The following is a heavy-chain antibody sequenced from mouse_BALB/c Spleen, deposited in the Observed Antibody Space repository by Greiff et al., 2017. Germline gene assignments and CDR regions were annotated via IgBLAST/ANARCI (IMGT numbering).Heavy chain of an antibody. CDR3: AREGYDVPAWFAY. V-gene: IGHV1-26*01. CDR1: GYSFTGYY. Sequence: VHVKQSGPDLVKPGASVKISCKASGYSFTGYYMHWVKQSHGKSLEWIGRVNPNNGGTSYNQKFKGKAILTVDKSSSTAYMELRSLTSEDSAVYYCAREGYDVPAWFAYWGQGTLVTVSA. CDR2: VNPNNGGT. D-gene: IGHD2-2*01. J-gene: IGHJ3*01.